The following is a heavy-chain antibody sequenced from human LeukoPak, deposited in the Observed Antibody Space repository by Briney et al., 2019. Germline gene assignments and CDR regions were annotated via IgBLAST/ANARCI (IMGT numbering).Heavy chain of an antibody. Sequence: GGSLRLSCAASGFTFSSCGMHWVRQAPGKGLEWVAVISYDGSNKYYADSVKGRFTISRDNSKNTLYLQMNSLRAEDTAVYYCARPRSGSYLDYYYYGMDVWGQGTTVTVSS. CDR3: ARPRSGSYLDYYYYGMDV. J-gene: IGHJ6*02. CDR1: GFTFSSCG. V-gene: IGHV3-30*03. D-gene: IGHD3-10*01. CDR2: ISYDGSNK.